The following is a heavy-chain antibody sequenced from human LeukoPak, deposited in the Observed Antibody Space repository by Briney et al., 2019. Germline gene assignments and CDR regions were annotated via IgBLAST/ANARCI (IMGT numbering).Heavy chain of an antibody. Sequence: GGSLRLTCEASRFSFSTYAMSWVRQAPGKGLEWVSGIGVSGTTTYYTDSVKGRFTISRANSKNTLYLQMSSLRVEDTALYYCVKDQVLVGSVFFDSWGQGSLVSVSS. CDR2: IGVSGTTT. V-gene: IGHV3-23*01. CDR1: RFSFSTYA. D-gene: IGHD1-26*01. CDR3: VKDQVLVGSVFFDS. J-gene: IGHJ4*02.